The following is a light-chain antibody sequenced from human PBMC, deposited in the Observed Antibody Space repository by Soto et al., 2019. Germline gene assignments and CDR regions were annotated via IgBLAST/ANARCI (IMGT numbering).Light chain of an antibody. CDR2: EVS. V-gene: IGLV2-14*01. CDR3: SSYTSSSIDYV. J-gene: IGLJ1*01. Sequence: QSALTQPASVSGSPGQSITCSCTGTSSDVGGYNYVSWYQQHPGKAPKLMIYEVSNRPSGVSNRFSGSKSGNTASLTISGLQAEDEADYYCSSYTSSSIDYVFGTATKLTVL. CDR1: SSDVGGYNY.